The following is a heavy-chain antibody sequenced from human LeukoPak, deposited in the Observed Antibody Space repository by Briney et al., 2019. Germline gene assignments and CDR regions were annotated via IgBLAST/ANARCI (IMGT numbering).Heavy chain of an antibody. J-gene: IGHJ6*02. Sequence: GGSLRLSCTASGFTFRDYWMSWVRQAPGKGLEWVANIQSDGSEKNYIDSVQGRFTVSRDSAKTSLYLQMNSLRAEDTAVYYCARDSAVATYYGVDVWGQGTTVTVS. CDR3: ARDSAVATYYGVDV. CDR2: IQSDGSEK. CDR1: GFTFRDYW. D-gene: IGHD6-19*01. V-gene: IGHV3-7*01.